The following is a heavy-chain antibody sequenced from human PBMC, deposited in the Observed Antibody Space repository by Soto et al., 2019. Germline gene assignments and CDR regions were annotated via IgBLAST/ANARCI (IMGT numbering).Heavy chain of an antibody. CDR1: GGTFSSYG. V-gene: IGHV1-69*01. CDR3: ARGTVMVTTSQDSFYYAMDV. D-gene: IGHD3-22*01. J-gene: IGHJ6*02. CDR2: IIPIFGTA. Sequence: QVPLVQSGAEVKKPGSSVKVSCKTSGGTFSSYGISWVRQAPGQGLEWLGGIIPIFGTANYAQKFQGRVTVTADESLSTAYMELSSLRSDDTAVYYCARGTVMVTTSQDSFYYAMDVWGQGTTVTVSS.